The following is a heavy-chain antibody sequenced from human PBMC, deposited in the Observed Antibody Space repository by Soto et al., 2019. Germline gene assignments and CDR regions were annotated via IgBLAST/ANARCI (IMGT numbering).Heavy chain of an antibody. CDR1: GFTFSSYG. D-gene: IGHD4-17*01. CDR2: ISYDGSNK. Sequence: QVQLVESGGGVVQPGRSLRLSCAASGFTFSSYGMHWVRQAPGKGLEWVAVISYDGSNKYYADSVKGRFTISRDNSKNTLYLQMSSLRAEDAAVYYGAKKGYGVLDWGQGSLVTVSS. V-gene: IGHV3-30*18. J-gene: IGHJ4*02. CDR3: AKKGYGVLD.